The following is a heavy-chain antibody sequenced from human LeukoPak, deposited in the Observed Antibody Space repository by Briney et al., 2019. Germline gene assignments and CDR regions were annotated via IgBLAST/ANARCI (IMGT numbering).Heavy chain of an antibody. CDR2: FDPEDGET. D-gene: IGHD6-13*01. CDR1: GYTLTELS. Sequence: ASVKVSCKVSGYTLTELSMHWVRQAPGKGLEWMGGFDPEDGETIYAQKFQGRVTMTEDTSTDTAYMELSSLRSEDTAVYYCATASWREGHGGAFDIWGQGTMVTVSS. V-gene: IGHV1-24*01. CDR3: ATASWREGHGGAFDI. J-gene: IGHJ3*02.